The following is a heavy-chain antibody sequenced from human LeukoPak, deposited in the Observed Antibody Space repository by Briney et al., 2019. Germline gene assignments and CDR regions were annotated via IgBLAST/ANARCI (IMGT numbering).Heavy chain of an antibody. D-gene: IGHD3-10*01. CDR2: IIPIFGTA. Sequence: SVKVSCKASGGTFSSYAISWVRQAPGQGLEWMGRIIPIFGTANYAQKFQGRVTITTDESTSTAYVELSSLRSEDTAVYYCVGDGSGSYYTYYFDYWGQGTLVTVSS. J-gene: IGHJ4*02. V-gene: IGHV1-69*05. CDR3: VGDGSGSYYTYYFDY. CDR1: GGTFSSYA.